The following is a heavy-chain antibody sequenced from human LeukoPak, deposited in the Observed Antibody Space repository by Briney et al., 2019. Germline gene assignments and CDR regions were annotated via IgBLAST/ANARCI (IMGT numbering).Heavy chain of an antibody. CDR1: GFTFSSYG. Sequence: GGSLRLSCAASGFTFSSYGMHWVRQAPGKGLEWVAFIRYDASNKYYADSVKGRFTISRDNSKNTLYLQMNSLRAEDTAVYYCARHLKYYDSSGYYYLGAFDIWGQGTMVTVSS. V-gene: IGHV3-30*02. CDR3: ARHLKYYDSSGYYYLGAFDI. D-gene: IGHD3-22*01. J-gene: IGHJ3*02. CDR2: IRYDASNK.